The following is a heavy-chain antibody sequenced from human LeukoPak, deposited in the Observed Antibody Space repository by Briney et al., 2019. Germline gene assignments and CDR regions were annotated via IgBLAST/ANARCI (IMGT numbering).Heavy chain of an antibody. CDR1: GGSISSFY. V-gene: IGHV4-59*08. D-gene: IGHD2-21*02. J-gene: IGHJ4*02. CDR3: GRRRGNGGDDHFDY. Sequence: SETLSLTCTVSGGSISSFYWSWIRQPPEKGLEWIGHIYYSGTNYNPSLKSRVTISVDTSKNQFSLRLSSVTAADTAVYYCGRRRGNGGDDHFDYWGQGTLVTVSS. CDR2: IYYSGT.